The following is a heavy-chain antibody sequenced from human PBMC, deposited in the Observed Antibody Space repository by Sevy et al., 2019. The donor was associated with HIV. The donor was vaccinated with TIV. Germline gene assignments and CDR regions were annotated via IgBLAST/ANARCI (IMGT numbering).Heavy chain of an antibody. V-gene: IGHV3-30-3*01. CDR2: ISHDGNYK. J-gene: IGHJ4*02. CDR1: GFTFSNYD. Sequence: GGSLGLSCAASGFTFSNYDMHWVRQAPGKGLEWVAVISHDGNYKNYADSVKVRFTISRDDFKNTLYLQMSSLRPEDTAVYFCARLFSCGGDCYYLDYWGQGALVTVSS. D-gene: IGHD2-21*02. CDR3: ARLFSCGGDCYYLDY.